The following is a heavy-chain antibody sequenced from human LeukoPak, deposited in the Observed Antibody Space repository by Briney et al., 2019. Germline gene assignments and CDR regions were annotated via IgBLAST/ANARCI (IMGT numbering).Heavy chain of an antibody. CDR1: GGSISSSSYY. J-gene: IGHJ3*02. Sequence: SVTLSLTCTVSGGSISSSSYYWGWIRQPPGKGLEWIGSIYYSGSTYYNPSLKSRVTISVDTSKNQFSLKLSSVTAADTAVYYCARTIAVAVRDAFDIWGQGTMVTVSS. CDR3: ARTIAVAVRDAFDI. V-gene: IGHV4-39*01. D-gene: IGHD6-19*01. CDR2: IYYSGST.